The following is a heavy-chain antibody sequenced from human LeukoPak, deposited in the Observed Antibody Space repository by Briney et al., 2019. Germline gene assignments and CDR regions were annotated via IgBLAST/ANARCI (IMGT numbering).Heavy chain of an antibody. CDR2: VKYDGSEK. CDR3: ARAPREWLLGYYFDY. Sequence: GRSLRLSCAASGFTFSSYWMSWVRQAPGKGLEWVANVKYDGSEKYYVDSVKGRFTISRDNAKNSLYLQMNSLRAEDTAVYYCARAPREWLLGYYFDYWGQGTLVTVSS. J-gene: IGHJ4*02. V-gene: IGHV3-7*01. D-gene: IGHD3-3*01. CDR1: GFTFSSYW.